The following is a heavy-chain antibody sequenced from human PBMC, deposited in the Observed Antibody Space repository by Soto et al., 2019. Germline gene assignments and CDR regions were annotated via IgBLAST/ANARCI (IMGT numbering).Heavy chain of an antibody. Sequence: GGSLRLSCVASGFTFSTYGMHWVRQAPGKGLEWVANINQDESKKYYVDSAKGRFTISRDNAKNSLYLQMNSLRAEDTAVYYCARDEEDSSRLPDYWGQGSLVSVSS. CDR2: INQDESKK. CDR1: GFTFSTYG. D-gene: IGHD6-13*01. J-gene: IGHJ4*02. CDR3: ARDEEDSSRLPDY. V-gene: IGHV3-7*01.